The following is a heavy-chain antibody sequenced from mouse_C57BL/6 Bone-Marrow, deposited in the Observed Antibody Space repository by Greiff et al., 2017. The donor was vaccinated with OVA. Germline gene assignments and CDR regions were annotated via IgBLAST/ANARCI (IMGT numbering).Heavy chain of an antibody. CDR2: INPNNGGT. J-gene: IGHJ3*01. V-gene: IGHV1-18*01. D-gene: IGHD1-1*01. CDR1: GYTFTDYN. CDR3: ARHYGSSYPFAY. Sequence: VEPGASVKIPCKASGYTFTDYNMDWVKQSHGKSLEWIGDINPNNGGTIYNQKFKGKATLTVDKSSSTAYMELRSLTSEDTAVYYCARHYGSSYPFAYWGQGTLVTVSA.